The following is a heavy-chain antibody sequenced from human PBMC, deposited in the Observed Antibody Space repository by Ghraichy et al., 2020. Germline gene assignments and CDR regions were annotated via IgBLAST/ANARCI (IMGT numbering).Heavy chain of an antibody. V-gene: IGHV4-30-2*01. D-gene: IGHD3-22*01. J-gene: IGHJ4*02. CDR3: ARAATNYYDSSGWGFDYFDY. CDR1: GGSISSGGYS. CDR2: IYHSGST. Sequence: SETLSLTCAVSGGSISSGGYSWSWIRQPPGKGLEWIGYIYHSGSTYYNPSLKSRVTISVDRSKNQFSLKLSSVTAADTAVYYCARAATNYYDSSGWGFDYFDYWGQGTLVTVSS.